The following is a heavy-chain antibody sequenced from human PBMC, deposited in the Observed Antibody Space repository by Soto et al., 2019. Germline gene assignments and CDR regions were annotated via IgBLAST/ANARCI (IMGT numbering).Heavy chain of an antibody. D-gene: IGHD1-26*01. J-gene: IGHJ4*02. V-gene: IGHV4-39*01. Sequence: QLQLQESGPGLVKPSETLSLTCTVSGGSISSSSYYWGWIRQPPGKGLEWIGSIYYTGSTYYNPSLKSRVTISVDTSKSQFSLKLSSVTAADPAVYYCASRTEWELQSSYYFDYWGQGTLVTVSS. CDR2: IYYTGST. CDR1: GGSISSSSYY. CDR3: ASRTEWELQSSYYFDY.